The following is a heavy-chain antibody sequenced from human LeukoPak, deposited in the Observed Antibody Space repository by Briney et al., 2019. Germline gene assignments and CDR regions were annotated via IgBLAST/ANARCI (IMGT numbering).Heavy chain of an antibody. V-gene: IGHV3-53*01. CDR2: IYSGGST. J-gene: IGHJ3*02. CDR3: ARVKTAMVDDAFDI. CDR1: GFTVSSNY. Sequence: TGGSLRLSCAASGFTVSSNYMSWVRQAPGKGLEWVSVIYSGGSTYYADSVKGRFTISGDNSKNPLYLQMNSLRAEDTAVYYCARVKTAMVDDAFDIWGQGTMVTVSS. D-gene: IGHD5-18*01.